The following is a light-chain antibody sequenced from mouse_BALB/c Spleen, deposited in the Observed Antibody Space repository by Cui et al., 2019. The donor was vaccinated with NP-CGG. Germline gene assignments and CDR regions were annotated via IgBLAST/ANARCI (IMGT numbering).Light chain of an antibody. J-gene: IGLJ1*01. CDR1: TGAVTTNNF. CDR2: GTN. Sequence: AVVTQESALTTSPGETVTLTCRSSTGAVTTNNFANWVQEKPDHLFTGLIGGTNNRAPGVPARFSGSLIGDKAALTITGAQTEDEARYFCVLWYSNHWVFGGGTKLTVL. V-gene: IGLV1*01. CDR3: VLWYSNHWV.